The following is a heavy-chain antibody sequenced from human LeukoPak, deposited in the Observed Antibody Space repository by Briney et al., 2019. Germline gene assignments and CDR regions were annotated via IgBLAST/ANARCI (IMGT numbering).Heavy chain of an antibody. V-gene: IGHV4-34*01. CDR3: ARPATYYYDSSGYYFYY. Sequence: PSETLSLTCAVYGGSSSGYYWSWIRQPPGKGLEWIGEINHSGSTNYNPSLKSRVTISVDTSKNQFSLKLSSVTAADTAVYYCARPATYYYDSSGYYFYYWGQGTLVTVSS. CDR1: GGSSSGYY. CDR2: INHSGST. D-gene: IGHD3-22*01. J-gene: IGHJ4*02.